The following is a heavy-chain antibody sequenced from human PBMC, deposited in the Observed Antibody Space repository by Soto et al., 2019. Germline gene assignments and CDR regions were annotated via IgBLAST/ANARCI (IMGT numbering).Heavy chain of an antibody. CDR1: GFIFRTYA. V-gene: IGHV3-23*01. CDR2: ISSSGGST. Sequence: EVQLLESGGGLVQPGGSLRLSCAASGFIFRTYAMNWVRQAPGKGLEWVSAISSSGGSTFYAESVRGRFTISRDNSINTLYLQMRSLRTEDTAVYYCAHPRGYGVFDAVDILGQGAMVTVSS. J-gene: IGHJ3*02. D-gene: IGHD4-17*01. CDR3: AHPRGYGVFDAVDI.